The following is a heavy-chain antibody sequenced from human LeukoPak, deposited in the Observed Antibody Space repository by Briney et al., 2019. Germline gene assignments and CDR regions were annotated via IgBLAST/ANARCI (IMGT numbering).Heavy chain of an antibody. J-gene: IGHJ5*02. CDR3: AKVGLSGLVPGKWFDP. D-gene: IGHD3/OR15-3a*01. Sequence: GGSLRLSCAASGFTFSSYSMNWVRQAPGKGLEWVSTISGSGLSTYYADSVKGRFTISRDNSNNTVFLQMNSLRAEDTAVYFCAKVGLSGLVPGKWFDPCGLGTLVTDSS. CDR2: ISGSGLST. V-gene: IGHV3-23*01. CDR1: GFTFSSYS.